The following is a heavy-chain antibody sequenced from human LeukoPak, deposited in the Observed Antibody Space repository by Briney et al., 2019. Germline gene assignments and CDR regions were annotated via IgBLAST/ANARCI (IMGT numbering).Heavy chain of an antibody. CDR3: AKGWSRTVTTSVSRDY. CDR2: ISSSSSTI. J-gene: IGHJ4*02. V-gene: IGHV3-48*01. Sequence: GGSLRLSCAASGFTFSTYSMNWVRQAPGKGLEWVSYISSSSSTIYYADSVKGRFTISRDNAKNSLYLQMNSLRAEDTAVYYCAKGWSRTVTTSVSRDYWGQGTLVTVSS. D-gene: IGHD4-17*01. CDR1: GFTFSTYS.